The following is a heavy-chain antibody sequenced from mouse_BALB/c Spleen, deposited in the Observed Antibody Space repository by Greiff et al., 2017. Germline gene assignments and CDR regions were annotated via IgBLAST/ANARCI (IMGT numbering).Heavy chain of an antibody. V-gene: IGHV1S81*02. CDR1: GYTFTSYY. CDR3: TYGNYWYFDV. D-gene: IGHD2-10*02. Sequence: VQLVESGAELVKPGASVKLSCKASGYTFTSYYMYWVKQRPGQGLEWIGEINPSNGGTNFNEKFKSKATLTVDKSSSTAYMQLSSLTSEDSAVYYCTYGNYWYFDVWGAGTTVTVSS. J-gene: IGHJ1*01. CDR2: INPSNGGT.